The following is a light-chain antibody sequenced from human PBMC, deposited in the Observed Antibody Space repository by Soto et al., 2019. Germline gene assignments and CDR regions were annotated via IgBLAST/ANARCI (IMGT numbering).Light chain of an antibody. CDR1: KNDIGVYDF. CDR2: EVT. V-gene: IGLV2-14*01. CDR3: SSKRSSDTLYV. Sequence: QSALTQPPSASGSPGQSVTISCTGTKNDIGVYDFVSWYQHHPGKAPRLIIYEVTYRPSGVSARFSGSKSGNTASLTVSGLQAEDEADYYCSSKRSSDTLYVFGTGTKLTVL. J-gene: IGLJ1*01.